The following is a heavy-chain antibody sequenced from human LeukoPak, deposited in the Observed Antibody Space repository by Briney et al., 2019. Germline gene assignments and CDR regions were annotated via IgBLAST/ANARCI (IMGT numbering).Heavy chain of an antibody. CDR2: MNPNSGNT. CDR3: ARFSSHDQPPDDDY. D-gene: IGHD1-14*01. Sequence: ASVKVSCKASGYTFTSYDINWVRQATGQGLEWMGWMNPNSGNTGYAQKFQGRVTMTRNTSISTAYMELSSLRSEDTAVYYCARFSSHDQPPDDDYWGQGTLVTVSS. J-gene: IGHJ4*02. V-gene: IGHV1-8*01. CDR1: GYTFTSYD.